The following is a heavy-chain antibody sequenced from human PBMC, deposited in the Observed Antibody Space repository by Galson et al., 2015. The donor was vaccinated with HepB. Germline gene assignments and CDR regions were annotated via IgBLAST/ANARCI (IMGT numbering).Heavy chain of an antibody. CDR2: IIPILGIA. V-gene: IGHV1-69*02. J-gene: IGHJ6*03. D-gene: IGHD3-22*01. CDR3: ARALDSSGYDQYYYYYYMDV. Sequence: SVKVSCKASGGTFSSYTISWVRQAPGQGLEWMGRIIPILGIANYAQKFQGRVTITADESTSTAYMELSSLRSEDTAVYYCARALDSSGYDQYYYYYYMDVWGKGTTVTVSS. CDR1: GGTFSSYT.